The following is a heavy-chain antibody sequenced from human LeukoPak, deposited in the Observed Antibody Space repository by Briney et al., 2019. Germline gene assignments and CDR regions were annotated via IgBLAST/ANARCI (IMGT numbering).Heavy chain of an antibody. CDR3: GRESKTYDGSGYYHDS. D-gene: IGHD3-22*01. J-gene: IGHJ4*02. CDR1: GGSIYNYY. V-gene: IGHV4-4*07. Sequence: SETLSLTCTVSGGSIYNYYWSWIRQPAGKGLEWIGRIYTSGSTDYSPSLKSRVTMSLDTSKNQFSLNLYSVTAADTAVYFCGRESKTYDGSGYYHDSWGQGTLVTVSS. CDR2: IYTSGST.